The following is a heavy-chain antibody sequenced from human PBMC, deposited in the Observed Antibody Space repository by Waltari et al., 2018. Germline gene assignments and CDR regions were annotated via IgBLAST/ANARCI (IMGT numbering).Heavy chain of an antibody. CDR1: GFTVSNYY. J-gene: IGHJ2*01. CDR3: ARDVAGYYYFDL. V-gene: IGHV3-53*01. Sequence: EVQLVESGGGLIQPGGSLRLSCAASGFTVSNYYMSWVRQAPGKGLEWVSVINSGGDTQYADSVKGRFTISRDNSKNTIYLQLNTLRAEDTALYYCARDVAGYYYFDLWGRGTLVTV. CDR2: INSGGDT.